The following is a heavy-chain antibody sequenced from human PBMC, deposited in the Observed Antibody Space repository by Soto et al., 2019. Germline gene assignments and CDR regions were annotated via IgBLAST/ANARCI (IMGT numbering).Heavy chain of an antibody. CDR1: GGTFSSYA. Sequence: QVQLVQSGAEVKKPGSSVKVSCKASGGTFSSYAISWVRQAPGQGLEWMGGIIPIFGTANYAQKFQGRVTITADKSTSTADMELSSLRAEDTAVYDCATSGGGIASRNGFDYWGQGTLVTVSS. CDR2: IIPIFGTA. D-gene: IGHD3-3*02. CDR3: ATSGGGIASRNGFDY. J-gene: IGHJ4*02. V-gene: IGHV1-69*06.